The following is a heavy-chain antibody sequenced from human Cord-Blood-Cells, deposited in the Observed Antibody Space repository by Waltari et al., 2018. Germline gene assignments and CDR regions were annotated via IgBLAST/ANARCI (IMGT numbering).Heavy chain of an antibody. CDR3: AREPLTGDTGDWYFDL. CDR2: INHSGST. CDR1: GGSFRGYY. J-gene: IGHJ2*01. V-gene: IGHV4-34*01. Sequence: QVQLQQWGAGLLKPSEPLSLTCAVYGGSFRGYYWRWIRQPPGKGLEWIGEINHSGSTNYNPSLKSRVTISVDTSKNQFSLKLSSVTAADTAVYYCAREPLTGDTGDWYFDLWGRGTLVTVSS. D-gene: IGHD5-18*01.